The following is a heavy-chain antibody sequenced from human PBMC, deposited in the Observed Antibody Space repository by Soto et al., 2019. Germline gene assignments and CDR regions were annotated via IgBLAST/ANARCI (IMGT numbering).Heavy chain of an antibody. CDR1: GYTFTSYG. D-gene: IGHD2-2*01. CDR3: ARDVRWRSTSCLKRFDQ. J-gene: IGHJ5*02. Sequence: ASVKVSCKASGYTFTSYGISWVRQAPGQGLEWMGWISAYNGNTNYAQKLQGRVTMTTDTSTSTAYMELRSLRSDDTAVYYCARDVRWRSTSCLKRFDQSCEGTLVTVS. V-gene: IGHV1-18*01. CDR2: ISAYNGNT.